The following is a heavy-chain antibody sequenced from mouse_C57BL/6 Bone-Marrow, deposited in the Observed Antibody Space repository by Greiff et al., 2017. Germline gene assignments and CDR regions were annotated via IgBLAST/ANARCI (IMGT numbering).Heavy chain of an antibody. J-gene: IGHJ2*01. CDR1: GYSFTGYY. CDR2: INPSTGGT. Sequence: EVQLQQSGPELVKPGASVKISCKASGYSFTGYYMHWVKQSSEKSLEWIGEINPSTGGTSSNQKFKGKATLTVDKSSSTAYMQLKSLTSEDAAVYYGARLTTVVATGYFDYWGQGTTLTVSS. CDR3: ARLTTVVATGYFDY. D-gene: IGHD1-1*01. V-gene: IGHV1-43*01.